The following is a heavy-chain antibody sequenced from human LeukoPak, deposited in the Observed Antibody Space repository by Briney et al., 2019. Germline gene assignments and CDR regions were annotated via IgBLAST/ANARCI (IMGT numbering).Heavy chain of an antibody. CDR2: ISGSGGST. CDR1: GFTLSSYA. CDR3: AKDSEYATLTYYDFWSGYPDAFDI. Sequence: GGSLRLSCAASGFTLSSYAMSWVRQAPGKGLEWVSAISGSGGSTYYADSVKGRFTISRDNSKNTLYLQMNSLRAEDTAVYYCAKDSEYATLTYYDFWSGYPDAFDIWGQGTMVTVSS. V-gene: IGHV3-23*01. J-gene: IGHJ3*02. D-gene: IGHD3-3*01.